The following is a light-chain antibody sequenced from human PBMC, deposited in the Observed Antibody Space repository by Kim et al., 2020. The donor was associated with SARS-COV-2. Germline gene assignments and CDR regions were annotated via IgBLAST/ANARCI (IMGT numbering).Light chain of an antibody. V-gene: IGKV3-20*01. CDR1: QSVTDTF. CDR3: QQCGSSPPVT. CDR2: GAS. Sequence: EIVLTQSPGTPSLSPGERATLSCRASQSVTDTFLAWYQQKPGQAPRLLIYGASNRATGIPDRFSGSGSGTDFTLTISRLEPEDFAVYYCQQCGSSPPVTFGGGTKVDIK. J-gene: IGKJ4*01.